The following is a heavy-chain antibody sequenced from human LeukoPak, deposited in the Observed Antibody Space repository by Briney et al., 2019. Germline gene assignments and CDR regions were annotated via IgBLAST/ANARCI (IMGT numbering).Heavy chain of an antibody. CDR2: INHNGNVN. CDR1: X. D-gene: IGHD3-16*01. CDR3: ARGGGLDV. Sequence: XMNXAXQAXXXXLEWVASINHNGNVNYYVDSVKGRFTISRDNAKNSLYLQMSNLRAEDTAVYFCARGGGLDVWGQGATVTVSS. V-gene: IGHV3-7*03. J-gene: IGHJ6*02.